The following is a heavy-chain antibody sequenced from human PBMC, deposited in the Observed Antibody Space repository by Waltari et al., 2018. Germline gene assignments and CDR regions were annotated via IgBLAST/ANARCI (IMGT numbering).Heavy chain of an antibody. Sequence: EVQLVESGGGLVQPVGSLRLSCAASGFSVSGVYMTWVRQAPGKGLQWVSIIYSGGSTYYADSVKCRFTISRDNSKNTVFLQMNSLRVDDTAVYYCARPVGNETWGQGTLVTVSS. D-gene: IGHD1-26*01. V-gene: IGHV3-53*01. CDR3: ARPVGNET. J-gene: IGHJ5*02. CDR2: IYSGGST. CDR1: GFSVSGVY.